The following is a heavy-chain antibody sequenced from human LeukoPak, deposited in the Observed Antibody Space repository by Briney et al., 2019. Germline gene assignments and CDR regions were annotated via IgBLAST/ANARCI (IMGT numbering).Heavy chain of an antibody. CDR2: IYTSGST. J-gene: IGHJ4*02. Sequence: SETLSLTCTVSGGSISSGSYYWSWIRQPAGKGQEWIGRIYTSGSTNYNPSLKSRLTISVDTSKNQFSLKLSSVTAADTTVYYCATDFYGRSDYWGQGTLVTVSS. D-gene: IGHD2/OR15-2a*01. V-gene: IGHV4-61*02. CDR1: GGSISSGSYY. CDR3: ATDFYGRSDY.